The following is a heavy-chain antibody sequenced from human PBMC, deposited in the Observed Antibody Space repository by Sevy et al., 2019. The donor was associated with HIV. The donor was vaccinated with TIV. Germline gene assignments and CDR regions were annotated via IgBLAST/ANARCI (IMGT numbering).Heavy chain of an antibody. V-gene: IGHV3-7*03. Sequence: GGSLRLSCVASGFTVSNYWMNWVRQVPGMGLEWVAKIKEDGKETYYVDSVKGRFTISRDNAKNSLYLQMTSLRAEDTAVYYCARDKNSAMVTPFDFWGQGTLVTVS. CDR2: IKEDGKET. CDR3: ARDKNSAMVTPFDF. CDR1: GFTVSNYW. D-gene: IGHD5-18*01. J-gene: IGHJ4*02.